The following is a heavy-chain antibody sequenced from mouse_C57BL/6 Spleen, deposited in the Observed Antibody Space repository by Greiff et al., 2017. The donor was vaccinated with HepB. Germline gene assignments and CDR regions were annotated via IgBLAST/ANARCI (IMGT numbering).Heavy chain of an antibody. CDR3: ALDGYYVYFDY. CDR2: IYPGDGDT. V-gene: IGHV1-82*01. J-gene: IGHJ2*01. D-gene: IGHD2-3*01. Sequence: VMLVESGPELVKPGASVKISCKASGYAFSSSWMNWVKQRPGKGLEWIGRIYPGDGDTNYNGKFKGKATLTADKSSSTAYMQLSSLTSEDSAVYFCALDGYYVYFDYWGQGTTLTVSS. CDR1: GYAFSSSW.